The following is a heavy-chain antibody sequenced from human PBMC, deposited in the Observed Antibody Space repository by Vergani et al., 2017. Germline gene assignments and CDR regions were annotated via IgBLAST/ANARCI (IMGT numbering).Heavy chain of an antibody. V-gene: IGHV3-23*01. CDR1: GFTFSSYA. D-gene: IGHD2-15*01. CDR3: AKARDPNCKGGNCYSYYYVLDL. Sequence: EVQLLESGGGLVQPGGSLRLSCGASGFTFSSYAMTWVRQAPGQGLEWVSAISGSGGNTFYTDSVKGRFTISRDNSKDTLYLQMNSLRVEDTAIYYCAKARDPNCKGGNCYSYYYVLDLWGQGTTVTVSS. J-gene: IGHJ6*02. CDR2: ISGSGGNT.